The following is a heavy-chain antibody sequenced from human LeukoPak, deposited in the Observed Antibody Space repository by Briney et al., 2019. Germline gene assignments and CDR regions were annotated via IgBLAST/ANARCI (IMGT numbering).Heavy chain of an antibody. D-gene: IGHD3-3*01. CDR3: ARGPLVRFLEWPTHHYFDY. V-gene: IGHV4-59*01. Sequence: SETLSLTCGVYGGSFSGYYWSWIRQPPGKGLEWIGYIYYSGSTNYNPSLKSRVTISVDTSKNQFSLKLSSVTAADTAVYYCARGPLVRFLEWPTHHYFDYWGQGTLVTVSS. J-gene: IGHJ4*02. CDR1: GGSFSGYY. CDR2: IYYSGST.